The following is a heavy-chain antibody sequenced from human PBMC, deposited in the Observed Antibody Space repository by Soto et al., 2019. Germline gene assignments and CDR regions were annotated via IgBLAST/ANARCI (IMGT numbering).Heavy chain of an antibody. CDR1: GGSVSSGSYY. J-gene: IGHJ5*02. D-gene: IGHD6-6*01. CDR2: IYYSGST. V-gene: IGHV4-61*01. Sequence: SETLSLTCTVSGGSVSSGSYYWSWIRQPPGKGLEWIGYIYYSGSTNYNPSLKSRVTISVDTSKNQFSLKLSSVTAADTAVYYCARVISSIAARRAPFDPWGHGTLVTVSS. CDR3: ARVISSIAARRAPFDP.